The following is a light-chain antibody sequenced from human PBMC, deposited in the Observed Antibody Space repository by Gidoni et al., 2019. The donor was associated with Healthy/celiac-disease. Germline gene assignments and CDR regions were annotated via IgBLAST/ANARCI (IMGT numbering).Light chain of an antibody. CDR3: QQRSNWPRT. J-gene: IGKJ1*01. CDR2: DAS. Sequence: EFVFTQSPATLSLSPGERATLYCRASQSVSSYLAWYQQKPGQAPRLLIYDASNRATGIPARFSGSGSGTDFTLTISSLEPEDFAVYYCQQRSNWPRTFGQGTKVEIK. CDR1: QSVSSY. V-gene: IGKV3-11*01.